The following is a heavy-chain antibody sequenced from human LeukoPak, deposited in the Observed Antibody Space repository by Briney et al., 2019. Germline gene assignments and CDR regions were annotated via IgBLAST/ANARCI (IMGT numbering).Heavy chain of an antibody. CDR2: ISGSGGST. CDR3: AKGFYDTGRYSPFDS. D-gene: IGHD3-22*01. J-gene: IGHJ4*02. CDR1: GITFSTYA. V-gene: IGHV3-23*01. Sequence: GGSLRLSCAASGITFSTYAMSWVRQAPGKGLEWVSGISGSGGSTYYADSVKGRFTISRDNSKNTVFLQMNNLRAEDAAIYYCAKGFYDTGRYSPFDSWGQGTLVTVSS.